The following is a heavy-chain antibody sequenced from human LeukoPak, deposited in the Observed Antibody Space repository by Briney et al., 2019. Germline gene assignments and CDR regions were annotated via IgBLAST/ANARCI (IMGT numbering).Heavy chain of an antibody. CDR3: AAAACPDLFCYYYGMDV. J-gene: IGHJ6*02. V-gene: IGHV3-21*04. D-gene: IGHD6-13*01. CDR2: ISSSSSYI. CDR1: GFTFSSYS. Sequence: PGGSLRLSCAASGFTFSSYSMNWVRQAPGKGLEWVSSISSSSSYIYYADSVKGRFTISRDNAKNSLYLQMNSLRAEDTAVYYCAAAACPDLFCYYYGMDVWGQGTTVTVSS.